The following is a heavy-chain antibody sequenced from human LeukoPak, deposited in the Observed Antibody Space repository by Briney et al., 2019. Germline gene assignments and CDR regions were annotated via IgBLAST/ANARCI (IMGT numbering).Heavy chain of an antibody. Sequence: GGSLRLSXAASGFTFSSHWMSWVRQAPGKGLEWVANIKQDGSEKYYVDSVKGRFTISRDNAKNSLYLQMNSLRAEDTAVYYCARNLASGAFDIWGQGTMVTVSS. CDR1: GFTFSSHW. V-gene: IGHV3-7*01. J-gene: IGHJ3*02. D-gene: IGHD6-25*01. CDR3: ARNLASGAFDI. CDR2: IKQDGSEK.